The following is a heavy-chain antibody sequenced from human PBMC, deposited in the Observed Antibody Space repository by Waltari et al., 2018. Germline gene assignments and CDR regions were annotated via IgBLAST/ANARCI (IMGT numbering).Heavy chain of an antibody. CDR1: GFSFDDYA. D-gene: IGHD6-6*01. CDR2: ISWKSGST. V-gene: IGHV3-9*01. CDR3: VKDRGLYSSSSGLDY. Sequence: EVQLVESGGGWVQPGRSLRLSCAASGFSFDDYAMHWVRQAPGKGLEWVSGISWKSGSTAYADSVEGRFTISRDNAKNSLYLQMHSLRPEDTALYYCVKDRGLYSSSSGLDYWGQGTLVTVSS. J-gene: IGHJ4*02.